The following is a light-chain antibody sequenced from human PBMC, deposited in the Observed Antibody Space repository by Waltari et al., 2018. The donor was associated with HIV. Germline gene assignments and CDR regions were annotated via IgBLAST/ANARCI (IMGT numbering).Light chain of an antibody. CDR1: KLGQKF. J-gene: IGLJ2*01. CDR2: QDT. CDR3: QAWDNTVV. Sequence: SYGLTQPPSVSVSPGQTVTISCSDDKLGQKFVSWYLQKAGQSPVLVIYQDTQRPSGIPDRFSAANTGGTANLTISGTQAADEGDYFCQAWDNTVVFGGGTKLTVL. V-gene: IGLV3-1*01.